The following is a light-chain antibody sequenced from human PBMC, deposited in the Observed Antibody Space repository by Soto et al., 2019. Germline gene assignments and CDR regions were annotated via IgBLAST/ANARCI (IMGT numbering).Light chain of an antibody. V-gene: IGLV2-14*01. Sequence: QSVLTQPASVSGSPVQSITISCTGTSSDGVGYNYVSWYQQHPGKAPKLMIYDVSNRPSGVSNRFSGSKSGNTASLTISGLQAEDEADYYCSSYTSSSTPLYVFGTGTKVTVL. CDR1: SSDGVGYNY. CDR3: SSYTSSSTPLYV. CDR2: DVS. J-gene: IGLJ1*01.